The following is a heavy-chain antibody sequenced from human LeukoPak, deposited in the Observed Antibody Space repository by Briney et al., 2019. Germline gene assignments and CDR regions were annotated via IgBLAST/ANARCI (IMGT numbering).Heavy chain of an antibody. CDR1: GFTFSSYE. CDR3: AILRDWANDAFDI. V-gene: IGHV3-48*03. CDR2: ISSSGSTI. D-gene: IGHD2-21*01. J-gene: IGHJ3*02. Sequence: GGSLRLSCAASGFTFSSYEMNWVRQAPGKGLEWVSYISSSGSTIYYADSVKGRFTISRDNSKNTVYLQMNILRPEDTAVYYCAILRDWANDAFDIWGQGTKVIVSS.